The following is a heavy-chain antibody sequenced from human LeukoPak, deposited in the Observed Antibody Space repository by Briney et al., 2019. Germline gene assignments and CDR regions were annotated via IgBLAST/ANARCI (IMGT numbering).Heavy chain of an antibody. J-gene: IGHJ4*02. Sequence: PSETLSLTCTVSYGSINNYFWSWIRQPAGKGLEWIGRIHSSGSTNYNPSLNSRVTMSVDTSKNQLSLRLSSVTAADTAVYYCARVGGSKSIDYWGQGTLVTVSS. CDR1: YGSINNYF. V-gene: IGHV4-4*07. CDR3: ARVGGSKSIDY. D-gene: IGHD1-26*01. CDR2: IHSSGST.